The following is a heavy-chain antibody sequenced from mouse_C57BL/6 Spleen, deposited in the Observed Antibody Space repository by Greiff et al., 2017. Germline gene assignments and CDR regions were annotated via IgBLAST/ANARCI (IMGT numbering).Heavy chain of an antibody. V-gene: IGHV1-64*01. D-gene: IGHD1-1*01. CDR3: AREENYGSSFGDY. CDR1: GYTFTSYW. J-gene: IGHJ2*01. CDR2: IHPNSGST. Sequence: QVQLQQPGAELVKPGASVTLSCKASGYTFTSYWMHWVKQRPGQGLEWIGMIHPNSGSTNYNEKFKSKATLTVDKSSSPAYMQLSSLTSEDSAVYYCAREENYGSSFGDYWGQGTTLTVSS.